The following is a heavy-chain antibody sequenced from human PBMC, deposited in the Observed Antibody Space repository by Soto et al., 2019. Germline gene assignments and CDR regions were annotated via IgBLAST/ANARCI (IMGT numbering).Heavy chain of an antibody. J-gene: IGHJ6*02. CDR3: ARHEATYYGLYGMDV. V-gene: IGHV5-51*01. D-gene: IGHD3-10*01. CDR1: GCNFTTYW. CDR2: IHPGESDT. Sequence: PGVSQKISWKSYGCNFTTYWIAWVRKKPGNGLEWMGSIHPGESDTRYSPSFQGQATISADRSITAAYLQWSSLKASDTAMYYCARHEATYYGLYGMDVWGQGTTGTVS.